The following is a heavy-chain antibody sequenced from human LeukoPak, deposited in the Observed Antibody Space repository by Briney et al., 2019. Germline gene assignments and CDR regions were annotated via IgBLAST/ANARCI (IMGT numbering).Heavy chain of an antibody. Sequence: ASVKVSCKASGYTFTDYYIHWVRQAPGQGLEWMGWINPNSGGTNSAQKFQGRVTMTKDTSISTAYMELSRLRSDDTAVYFCARAIAVVDYSGQGTLVTVSS. V-gene: IGHV1-2*02. CDR1: GYTFTDYY. D-gene: IGHD6-19*01. CDR2: INPNSGGT. J-gene: IGHJ4*02. CDR3: ARAIAVVDY.